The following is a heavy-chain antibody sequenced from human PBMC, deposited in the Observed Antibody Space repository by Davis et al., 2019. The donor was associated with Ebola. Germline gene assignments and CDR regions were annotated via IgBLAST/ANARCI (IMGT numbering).Heavy chain of an antibody. CDR3: ARGSYGY. V-gene: IGHV3-74*01. CDR1: GFTFRSTL. Sequence: GESLKISCAASGFTFRSTLMHWVRQDLGKGLEWVSGIDYDGNSRSYAESVKGRFTISRDNAKNTLYLQMNSLRAEDTAVYYCARGSYGYWGQGTLVTVSS. J-gene: IGHJ4*02. CDR2: IDYDGNSR. D-gene: IGHD5-18*01.